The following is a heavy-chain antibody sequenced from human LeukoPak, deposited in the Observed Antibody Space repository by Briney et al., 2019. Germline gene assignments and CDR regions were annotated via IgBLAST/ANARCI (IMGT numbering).Heavy chain of an antibody. CDR3: ARGLTALY. Sequence: GGSLRLSCAASGFTFSGSWMTWVRQVPGKGLEWVASIKEDGSEKYYVDSVRGRFTISRDNAKNSLYLQMNSLRAEDTSIYFCARGLTALYWGQGTLVTVSS. V-gene: IGHV3-7*01. J-gene: IGHJ4*02. CDR2: IKEDGSEK. CDR1: GFTFSGSW.